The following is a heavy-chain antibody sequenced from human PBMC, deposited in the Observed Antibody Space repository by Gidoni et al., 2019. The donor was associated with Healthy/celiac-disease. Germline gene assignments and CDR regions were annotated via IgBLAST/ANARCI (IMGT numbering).Heavy chain of an antibody. D-gene: IGHD3-10*01. Sequence: QVQLVESGGGVVQPGRSLRLSCAASGFTFSSYGMHWVRQAPGKGLEWVAVISYDGSNKYYADSVKGRFTISRDNSKNTLYLQMNSLRAEDTAVYYCAKDLNGRFGFDYWGQGTLVTVSS. V-gene: IGHV3-30*18. CDR3: AKDLNGRFGFDY. CDR2: ISYDGSNK. J-gene: IGHJ4*02. CDR1: GFTFSSYG.